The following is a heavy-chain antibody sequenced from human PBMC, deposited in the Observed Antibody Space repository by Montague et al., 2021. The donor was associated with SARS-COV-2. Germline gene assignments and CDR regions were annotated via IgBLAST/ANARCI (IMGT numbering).Heavy chain of an antibody. J-gene: IGHJ5*02. CDR2: TNSDGRST. Sequence: SLRLSCAVSGFTFSNYWMHWVRQAPGKGLEWVSRTNSDGRSTTYADSVKSRFTISRDNAKNTLFLQINSLRGEDTAVYYCVREVGVVVARTLGRLDPWGQGTLVTVSS. D-gene: IGHD6-19*01. V-gene: IGHV3-74*01. CDR1: GFTFSNYW. CDR3: VREVGVVVARTLGRLDP.